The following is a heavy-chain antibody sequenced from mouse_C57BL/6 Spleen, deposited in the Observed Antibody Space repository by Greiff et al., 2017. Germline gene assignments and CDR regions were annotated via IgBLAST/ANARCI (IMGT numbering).Heavy chain of an antibody. CDR3: TRDEAMDY. V-gene: IGHV1-15*01. CDR2: IDPETGGT. CDR1: GYTFTDYE. J-gene: IGHJ4*01. Sequence: QVQLQQSGAELVRPGASVTLSCKASGYTFTDYEMHWVKQTPVHGLEWIGAIDPETGGTAYNQKFKGKAKLTADKSSSTAYLELRDLTSEDSAVYYCTRDEAMDYWGQGTSVTVSA.